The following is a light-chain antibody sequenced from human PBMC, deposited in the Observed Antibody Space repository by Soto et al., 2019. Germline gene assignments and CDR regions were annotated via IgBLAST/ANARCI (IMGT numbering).Light chain of an antibody. Sequence: VLTQPPSASGTPGQRVTISCSGSSSNIGSNYVYWYQQLPGTAPKLLIYRNNQRPSGVPDRFSGSKSGTSASLAISGLRSEDEADYYCAAWDDSLKVFGTGTKVT. V-gene: IGLV1-47*01. CDR2: RNN. CDR1: SSNIGSNY. J-gene: IGLJ1*01. CDR3: AAWDDSLKV.